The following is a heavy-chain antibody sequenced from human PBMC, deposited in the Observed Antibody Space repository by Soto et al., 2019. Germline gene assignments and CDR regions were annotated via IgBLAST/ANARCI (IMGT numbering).Heavy chain of an antibody. CDR1: GFTFSTYA. CDR3: ATSSSGWFRFFDY. D-gene: IGHD6-19*01. V-gene: IGHV3-23*01. J-gene: IGHJ4*02. CDR2: ISGSVGGT. Sequence: GGSLRLSCTASGFTFSTYAMSWVRQAPGKGLEWVSTISGSVGGTYYADSVKGRFTISRDNSKNTLYLQMNSLRAEDTAVYSCATSSSGWFRFFDYWGQGTLVTVSS.